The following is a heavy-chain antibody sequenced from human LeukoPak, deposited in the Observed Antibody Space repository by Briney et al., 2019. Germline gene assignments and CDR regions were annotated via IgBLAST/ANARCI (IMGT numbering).Heavy chain of an antibody. CDR3: ARVYYKWLVY. V-gene: IGHV3-7*03. J-gene: IGHJ4*02. Sequence: PGGSLRLSCAASGFTFSSYGMHWVRQAPGKGLEWVANIKQDGSEKYYVDSVKGRFTISRDNAKNSLYLQMNSLRAEDTAVYYCARVYYKWLVYWGQGTLVTVSS. D-gene: IGHD6-19*01. CDR1: GFTFSSYG. CDR2: IKQDGSEK.